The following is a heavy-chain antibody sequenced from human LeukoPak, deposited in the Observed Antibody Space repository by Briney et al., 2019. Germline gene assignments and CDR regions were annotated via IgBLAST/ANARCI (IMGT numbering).Heavy chain of an antibody. CDR2: ITGGGENT. CDR1: GFTFGSYA. CDR3: AKVLTGSQDY. Sequence: GGSLRLSCAASGFTFGSYAMSWVRQAPGKGLEWVSTITGGGENTYYADSVRGRFTISRDNSKTTLHLQMNGLRHEDTAVYYCAKVLTGSQDYWGQGTLVTVSS. J-gene: IGHJ4*02. V-gene: IGHV3-23*01. D-gene: IGHD7-27*01.